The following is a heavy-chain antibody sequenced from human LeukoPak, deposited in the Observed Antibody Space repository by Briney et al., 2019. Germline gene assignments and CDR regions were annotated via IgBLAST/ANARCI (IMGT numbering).Heavy chain of an antibody. V-gene: IGHV3-30*03. CDR3: AFGTTTSFDY. D-gene: IGHD1-7*01. CDR1: GFTFSSYG. Sequence: GGSLRLSCAASGFTFSSYGMHWVRQAPGKGLEWVAVISYDGSNKYYADSVKGRFTISRDNSKKTLYLQMNSLRAEDTAVYYCAFGTTTSFDYWGQGTLVTVSS. CDR2: ISYDGSNK. J-gene: IGHJ4*02.